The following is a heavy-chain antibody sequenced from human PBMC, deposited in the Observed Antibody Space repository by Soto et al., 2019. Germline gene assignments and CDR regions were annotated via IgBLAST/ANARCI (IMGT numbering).Heavy chain of an antibody. CDR3: VRDPVALRNRVRVGYFNL. CDR2: IWHDGSGT. Sequence: QVKLVESGGGVVQPGRSLRLSCVASGFVFTTYGMHWVRQAPGKGLEWVGVIWHDGSGTYYADALKGRFTISRDNSKNTLFLQMDSLTVEDTAVYYCVRDPVALRNRVRVGYFNLWGRGTQVTVSS. J-gene: IGHJ2*01. D-gene: IGHD1-26*01. V-gene: IGHV3-33*01. CDR1: GFVFTTYG.